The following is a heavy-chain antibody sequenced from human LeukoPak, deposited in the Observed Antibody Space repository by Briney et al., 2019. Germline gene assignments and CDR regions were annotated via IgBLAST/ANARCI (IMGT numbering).Heavy chain of an antibody. CDR2: ISSSSSYI. Sequence: GGSLRLSCAASGFTFSSYSMNWVRQAPGKGLEWVSSISSSSSYIYYADSVKGRFTIPRDNAKNSLYLQMNSLRAEDTAVYYCARDSRGYCSSTSCYKDNPWGQGTLVTVSS. D-gene: IGHD2-2*02. J-gene: IGHJ5*02. CDR1: GFTFSSYS. CDR3: ARDSRGYCSSTSCYKDNP. V-gene: IGHV3-21*01.